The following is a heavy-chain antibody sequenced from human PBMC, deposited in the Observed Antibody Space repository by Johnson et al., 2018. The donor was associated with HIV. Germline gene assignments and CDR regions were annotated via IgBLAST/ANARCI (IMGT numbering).Heavy chain of an antibody. Sequence: QVQLVESGGGLAQPAWSPRLSCAASGFTFSSYAMHWVRQAPGKGLEWVAVISYDGSNKYYADSVKGRFTISRANSKNTLYLQMNSLRAEDTAVYYCAKGDYGGNRWGADDAFDIWGQGTMVTVSS. CDR2: ISYDGSNK. V-gene: IGHV3-30-3*01. CDR3: AKGDYGGNRWGADDAFDI. CDR1: GFTFSSYA. J-gene: IGHJ3*02. D-gene: IGHD4-23*01.